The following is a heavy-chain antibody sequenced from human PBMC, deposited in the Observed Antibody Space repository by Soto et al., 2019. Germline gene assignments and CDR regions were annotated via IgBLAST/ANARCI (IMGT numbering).Heavy chain of an antibody. J-gene: IGHJ5*02. D-gene: IGHD5-12*01. CDR1: GGSFSGYY. CDR2: INHSGST. Sequence: SETLSLTCAVYGGSFSGYYWSWIRQPSGKGLEWIGEINHSGSTNYNPSLKSRVTISVDTSKNQFSLKLSSVTAADTAVYYCARSERYSGYDRGNWFDTWGQGTLVTVSS. CDR3: ARSERYSGYDRGNWFDT. V-gene: IGHV4-34*01.